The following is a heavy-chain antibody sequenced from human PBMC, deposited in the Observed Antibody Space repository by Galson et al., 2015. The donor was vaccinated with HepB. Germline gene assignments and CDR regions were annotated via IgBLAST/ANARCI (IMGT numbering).Heavy chain of an antibody. CDR1: GVTFNSYA. J-gene: IGHJ4*02. V-gene: IGHV1-69*10. CDR3: ALGKQWLWATRLVGGFFDS. D-gene: IGHD6-19*01. Sequence: SVKVSCKASGVTFNSYAITWVRQAPGQGLEWMAWIIPILDKASYAQKFQGRVTITADTSTNTTYMELSTLRFEDTAVYYCALGKQWLWATRLVGGFFDSWGRGTLVTVSS. CDR2: IIPILDKA.